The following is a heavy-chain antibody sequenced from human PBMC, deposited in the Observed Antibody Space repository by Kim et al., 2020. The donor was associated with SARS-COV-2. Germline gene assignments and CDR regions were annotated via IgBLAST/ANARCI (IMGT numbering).Heavy chain of an antibody. CDR3: ARLRTDTGSYFRFYY. J-gene: IGHJ4*01. V-gene: IGHV4-4*02. CDR2: IYHSGNT. CDR1: GDSISTSNW. Sequence: SETLSLTCAVSGDSISTSNWWSWVRQPPGKGLEWIGEIYHSGNTNYNPSLKSRVSISVDKSKNQFSLKMNSVTAADRAVYYCARLRTDTGSYFRFYYWG. D-gene: IGHD1-26*01.